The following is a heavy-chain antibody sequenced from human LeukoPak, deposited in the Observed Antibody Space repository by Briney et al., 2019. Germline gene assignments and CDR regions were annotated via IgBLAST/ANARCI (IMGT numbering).Heavy chain of an antibody. V-gene: IGHV1-2*02. D-gene: IGHD3-22*01. CDR1: GYTFTGFY. CDR3: ATLGDISGYYLRDY. CDR2: INPNSGGT. Sequence: GASVRVSCKASGYTFTGFYIHWVRQAPGQGLQWMGWINPNSGGTNYAQEFEGRVTMTRDTSISTAYMELSGLRSDDTAIYYCATLGDISGYYLRDYWGHGTLVTVSS. J-gene: IGHJ4*01.